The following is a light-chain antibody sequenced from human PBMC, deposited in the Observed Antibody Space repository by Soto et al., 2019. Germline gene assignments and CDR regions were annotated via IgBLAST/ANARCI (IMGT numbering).Light chain of an antibody. CDR1: SSDVGAYKY. V-gene: IGLV2-8*01. CDR3: TSYVGSGIWV. CDR2: EVS. Sequence: QSALTQPPSASGSPGQSVTISCTGTSSDVGAYKYVSWYQQYPGKAPKLMIYEVSKRPSGVPDRFSGSKSGNTASLTVSGLQDEDAADYYCTSYVGSGIWVFGGGTKVTVL. J-gene: IGLJ3*02.